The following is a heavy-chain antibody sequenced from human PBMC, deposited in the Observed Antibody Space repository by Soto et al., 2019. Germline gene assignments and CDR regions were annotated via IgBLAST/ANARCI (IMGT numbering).Heavy chain of an antibody. CDR2: ISSSVSTI. CDR3: ARDPREYYFDY. CDR1: GFTFSDYY. V-gene: IGHV3-11*01. J-gene: IGHJ4*02. Sequence: GGSLRLSCAASGFTFSDYYMSWIRQAPGKGLEWVSYISSSVSTIYYADSVKGRFTISRDNAKNSLYLQMNSLRAEDTAVYYCARDPREYYFDYWGQGTLVTVSS.